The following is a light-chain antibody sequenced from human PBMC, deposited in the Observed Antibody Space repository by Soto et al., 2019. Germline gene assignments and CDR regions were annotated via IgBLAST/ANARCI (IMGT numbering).Light chain of an antibody. J-gene: IGLJ3*02. Sequence: QSALTQPASVSGSPGQPITISCTGTSSDVGANNYVSWYQHHPGKAPKLLIYEVSNRPSGVSSRFSGSKSGNTASLTISGLQAEDEADYYCAAWDDSLSGPVFGGGTKLTVL. CDR1: SSDVGANNY. CDR3: AAWDDSLSGPV. V-gene: IGLV2-14*01. CDR2: EVS.